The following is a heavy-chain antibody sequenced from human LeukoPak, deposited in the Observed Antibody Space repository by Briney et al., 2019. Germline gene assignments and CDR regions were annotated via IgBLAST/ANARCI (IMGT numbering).Heavy chain of an antibody. CDR3: AGTEYCTNGVCYTLWYFDI. CDR1: GGSISSSSYY. D-gene: IGHD2-8*01. V-gene: IGHV4-39*01. Sequence: SETLSLTCTVSGGSISSSSYYWGWIRQPPGKGREWIGSIYYRRSTYYNPSLKSRVTISVDTSKNQFSLKLSSVTAADTAVYYCAGTEYCTNGVCYTLWYFDIWGRGTLVTASS. J-gene: IGHJ2*01. CDR2: IYYRRST.